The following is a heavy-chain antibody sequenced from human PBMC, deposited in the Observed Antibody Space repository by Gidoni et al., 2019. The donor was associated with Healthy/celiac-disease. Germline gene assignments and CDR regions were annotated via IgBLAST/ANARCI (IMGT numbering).Heavy chain of an antibody. J-gene: IGHJ6*02. Sequence: QVQLVESGGGLVKPGGSLRLSCAASGFTCSDYDMSWIRQAPGKGLEWVSYISSSGSTIYYADSVKGRFTISRDNAKNSLYLQMNSLRAEDTAVYYCAGGMATTYGPFFYYYYGMDVWGQGTTVTVSS. CDR3: AGGMATTYGPFFYYYYGMDV. V-gene: IGHV3-11*01. CDR1: GFTCSDYD. CDR2: ISSSGSTI. D-gene: IGHD5-12*01.